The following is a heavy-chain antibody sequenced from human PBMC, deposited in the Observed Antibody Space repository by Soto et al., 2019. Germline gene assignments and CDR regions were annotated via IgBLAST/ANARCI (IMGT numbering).Heavy chain of an antibody. CDR2: ISWDGGST. V-gene: IGHV3-43*01. D-gene: IGHD5-12*01. CDR1: GFTFDDYT. J-gene: IGHJ4*02. CDR3: AKGSGKRGYCFDY. Sequence: GGSLRLSCAASGFTFDDYTMHWVRQAPGKGLEWVSLISWDGGSTYYADSVKGRFTISRDNSKNSLYLQMNSLRTEDTALYYCAKGSGKRGYCFDYWGQGTLVTVSS.